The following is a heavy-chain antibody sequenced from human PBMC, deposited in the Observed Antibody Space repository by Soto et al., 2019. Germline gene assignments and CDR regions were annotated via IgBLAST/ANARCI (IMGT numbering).Heavy chain of an antibody. D-gene: IGHD3-22*01. CDR1: GGPFSSYA. V-gene: IGHV1-69*13. Sequence: SGKVSFKASGGPFSSYAISLVRQAPGQGLEWMGGIIPIFGTANYAQKFQGRVTITADESTSTAYMELSSLRSEDTAVYYCAVSSYDSSRYLFDYWGQGTMVTVSS. CDR2: IIPIFGTA. J-gene: IGHJ4*02. CDR3: AVSSYDSSRYLFDY.